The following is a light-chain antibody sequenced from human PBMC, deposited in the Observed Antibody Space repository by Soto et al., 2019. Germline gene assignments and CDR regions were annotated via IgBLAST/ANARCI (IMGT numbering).Light chain of an antibody. CDR1: QNISIY. CDR3: QQRSNWPRT. J-gene: IGKJ1*01. CDR2: DAS. V-gene: IGKV3-11*01. Sequence: EIVLTQSPATLSLSPGERATLSCRASQNISIYLAWYQQRPGQAPRLLIYDASNRAAGIPARFSGSGSGTDFTLTISSLEPEDFAVYYCQQRSNWPRTFGQGTKVDIK.